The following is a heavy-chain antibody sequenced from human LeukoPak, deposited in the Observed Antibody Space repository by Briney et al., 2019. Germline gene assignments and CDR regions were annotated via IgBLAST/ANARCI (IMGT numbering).Heavy chain of an antibody. CDR3: AREGSLPPNFDY. V-gene: IGHV1-2*02. J-gene: IGHJ4*02. CDR1: GYTFTGYY. D-gene: IGHD3-10*01. Sequence: ASVKVSCKASGYTFTGYYMHWVRQAPGQGLEWMGWINPNSGGTNYAQKFQCRVTKTRDTSISTAYMELSRLRSDDTAVYYCAREGSLPPNFDYWGQGTLVTVSS. CDR2: INPNSGGT.